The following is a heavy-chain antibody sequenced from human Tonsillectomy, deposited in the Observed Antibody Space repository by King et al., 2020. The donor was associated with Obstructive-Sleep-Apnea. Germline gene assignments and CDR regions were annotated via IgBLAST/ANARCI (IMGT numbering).Heavy chain of an antibody. V-gene: IGHV3-23*04. CDR1: GFTFSSYA. Sequence: VQLVESGGGLVQPGGSLRLSCAASGFTFSSYAMSWVRQAPGKGLEWVSAISGSGGGTHYADSVKGRFTISRDNSKNTLYLQMNSLSAEDTAVYYCAKSIDCSSTSCYSRYYYGMDVWGQGTTVTVSS. D-gene: IGHD2-2*01. J-gene: IGHJ6*02. CDR3: AKSIDCSSTSCYSRYYYGMDV. CDR2: ISGSGGGT.